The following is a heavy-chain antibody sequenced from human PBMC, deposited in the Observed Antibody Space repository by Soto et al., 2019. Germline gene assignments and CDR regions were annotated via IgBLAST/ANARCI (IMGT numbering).Heavy chain of an antibody. Sequence: NPSETLSLTCTFSCASIISYFWTWIRQPAGKGLDWIGRISTSGTTNYNPSLKSRVTMSVDTSKNHFSLNLSSVTAADTAVYYCAREAGPDRWFDPWGQGTLVTVSS. D-gene: IGHD6-19*01. CDR1: CASIISYF. CDR2: ISTSGTT. V-gene: IGHV4-4*07. J-gene: IGHJ5*02. CDR3: AREAGPDRWFDP.